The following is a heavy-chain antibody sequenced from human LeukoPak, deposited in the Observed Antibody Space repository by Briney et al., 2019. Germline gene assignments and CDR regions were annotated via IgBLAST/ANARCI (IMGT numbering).Heavy chain of an antibody. Sequence: GGSLRLSCAVSGFTFSSHGMHWVRQAPGKGLEWVAAIWYDGSNKYYADSVKGRLTISRDNSKNTLYPQMNSLRAEDTAVYYCARTYSSGWYAGFDYWGQGTLVTVSS. V-gene: IGHV3-33*01. CDR1: GFTFSSHG. J-gene: IGHJ4*02. CDR2: IWYDGSNK. D-gene: IGHD6-19*01. CDR3: ARTYSSGWYAGFDY.